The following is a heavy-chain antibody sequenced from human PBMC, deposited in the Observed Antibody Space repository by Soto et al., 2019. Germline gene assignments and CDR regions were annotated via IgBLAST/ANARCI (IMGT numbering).Heavy chain of an antibody. J-gene: IGHJ6*02. CDR1: GFTFSSYS. D-gene: IGHD6-6*01. CDR2: ISSSSSYI. V-gene: IGHV3-21*01. CDR3: ARDHERYSSSSGRYYYYGMDV. Sequence: PGGSLRLSCAASGFTFSSYSMNWVRQAPGKGLEWVSSISSSSSYIYYADSVKGRFTISRDNAKNSLYLQMNSLRAEDTAVYYCARDHERYSSSSGRYYYYGMDVWAKGPRSPSP.